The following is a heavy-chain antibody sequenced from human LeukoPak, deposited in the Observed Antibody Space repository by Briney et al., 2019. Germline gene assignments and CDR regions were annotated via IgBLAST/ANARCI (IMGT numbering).Heavy chain of an antibody. J-gene: IGHJ4*02. V-gene: IGHV3-30-3*01. CDR1: GFTFSSYA. D-gene: IGHD6-13*01. CDR2: ISYDGSNK. Sequence: PGGSLRLSCAASGFTFSSYAMHWVRQAPGKGLEWVAVISYDGSNKYYADSVKGRFTISRDNSKNTLYLQMNSLRAEDTAVYYCAREGGELSPGYSSSWYGYWGQGTLVTVSS. CDR3: AREGGELSPGYSSSWYGY.